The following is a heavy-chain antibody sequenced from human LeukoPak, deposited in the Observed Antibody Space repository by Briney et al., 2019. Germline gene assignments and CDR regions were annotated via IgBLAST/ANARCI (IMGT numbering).Heavy chain of an antibody. J-gene: IGHJ4*02. Sequence: GGSLGLSCAASGFTFRNYVIHWVRLAPGKGLVWVSRINSDGSSTSYADSVKGRFTISRDNAKNTLYLQMNSLRAEDTAVYYCARRWIDYWGQGTLVTVSS. CDR1: GFTFRNYV. CDR3: ARRWIDY. V-gene: IGHV3-74*01. D-gene: IGHD5-12*01. CDR2: INSDGSST.